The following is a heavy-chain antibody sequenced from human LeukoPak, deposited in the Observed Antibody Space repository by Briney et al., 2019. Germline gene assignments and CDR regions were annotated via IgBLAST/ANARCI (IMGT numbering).Heavy chain of an antibody. J-gene: IGHJ3*02. Sequence: PSETLSLTCAVSGGSISSGGYTWSWIRQPPGKGLEWIGYIYHTGSAYYNPSLKSRVTLSVDRSNNQFSLKLSSVTAADTAVYFCARTVDFYGDPRHAFDIWGQGTMVTVSS. CDR1: GGSISSGGYT. CDR3: ARTVDFYGDPRHAFDI. CDR2: IYHTGSA. D-gene: IGHD4-17*01. V-gene: IGHV4-30-2*01.